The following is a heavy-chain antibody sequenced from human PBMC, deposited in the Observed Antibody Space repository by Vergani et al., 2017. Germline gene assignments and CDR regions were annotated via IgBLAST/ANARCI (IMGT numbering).Heavy chain of an antibody. CDR1: GFTFSSYA. CDR3: AKDELGGTAREYFQH. CDR2: ISYDGSNK. D-gene: IGHD3-16*01. Sequence: QVQLVESGGGVVQPGRSLRLSCAASGFTFSSYAMHWVRQAPGKGLEWVAVISYDGSNKYYADSVKGRFTISRDNSKNTLYLQMNSLRAEDTAVYYCAKDELGGTAREYFQHWGQGTLVTVSS. V-gene: IGHV3-30*07. J-gene: IGHJ1*01.